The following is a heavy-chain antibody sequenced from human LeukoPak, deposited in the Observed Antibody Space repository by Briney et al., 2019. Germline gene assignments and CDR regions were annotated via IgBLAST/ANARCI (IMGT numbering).Heavy chain of an antibody. V-gene: IGHV4-59*08. D-gene: IGHD2-8*01. CDR1: GDSISYYY. CDR3: ARRAGFNGLYYFDY. J-gene: IGHJ4*02. CDR2: IYYSGST. Sequence: SETLSLTCTVSGDSISYYYWSWIRQPPGKGLEWIGYIYYSGSTNYNPSLESRVTISVDTSKNQFSLKLSSVTAADTAVYYCARRAGFNGLYYFDYWGQGTLVTVSS.